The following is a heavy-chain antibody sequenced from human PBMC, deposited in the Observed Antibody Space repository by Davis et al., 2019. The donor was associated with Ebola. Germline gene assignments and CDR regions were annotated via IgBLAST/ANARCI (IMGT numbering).Heavy chain of an antibody. CDR1: GFTFSSYW. CDR3: ARSLPKRYGSGSYPPGY. Sequence: GESLKISCAASGFTFSSYWMSWVRQAPGKGLEWVANIKQDGSEKYYVDSVKGRFTISRDNAKNTLYLQMSSLRAEDTAVYYCARSLPKRYGSGSYPPGYWGQGTLVTVSS. V-gene: IGHV3-7*01. D-gene: IGHD3-10*01. J-gene: IGHJ4*02. CDR2: IKQDGSEK.